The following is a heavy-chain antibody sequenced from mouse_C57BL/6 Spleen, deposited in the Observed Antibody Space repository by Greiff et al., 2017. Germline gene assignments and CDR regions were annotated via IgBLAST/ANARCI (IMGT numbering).Heavy chain of an antibody. J-gene: IGHJ3*01. V-gene: IGHV5-9-1*02. CDR2: ISSGGDYI. Sequence: EVKLVESGEGLVKPGGSLKLSCAASGFTFSSYAMSWVRQTPEKRLEWVAYISSGGDYIYYADTVKGRFTISRDNARNTLYLQMSSLKSEDTAMYYCTRVRDAWFAYWGQGTLVTVSA. D-gene: IGHD3-3*01. CDR1: GFTFSSYA. CDR3: TRVRDAWFAY.